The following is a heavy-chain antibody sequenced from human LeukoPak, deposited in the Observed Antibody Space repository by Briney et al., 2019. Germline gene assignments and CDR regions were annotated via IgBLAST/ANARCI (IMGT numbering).Heavy chain of an antibody. J-gene: IGHJ4*02. Sequence: PSETLSLTCTVSDDSIRSYYWNWIRQAPGKALEWIGHIHNNGDTAYNFSLKSRVTISMDTSKNQFSLKLSSVTAADTAVYYCASRVGASASYFDYWGQGTLVTVSS. V-gene: IGHV4-59*12. D-gene: IGHD1-26*01. CDR3: ASRVGASASYFDY. CDR1: DDSIRSYY. CDR2: IHNNGDT.